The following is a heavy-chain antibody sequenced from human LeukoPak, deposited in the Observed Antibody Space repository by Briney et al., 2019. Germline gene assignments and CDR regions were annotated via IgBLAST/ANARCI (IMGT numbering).Heavy chain of an antibody. V-gene: IGHV3-21*01. J-gene: IGHJ4*02. D-gene: IGHD6-19*01. CDR3: ATKQWLNS. CDR2: ISSGGDDI. Sequence: PGGSLRLSCAASGFTFSPYSMNWVRQAPGKGLEWVSSISSGGDDIYYSDLVKGRFTISRDSAKNSLFLQMSNLRADDTAVYYCATKQWLNSWGQGTRVIVSS. CDR1: GFTFSPYS.